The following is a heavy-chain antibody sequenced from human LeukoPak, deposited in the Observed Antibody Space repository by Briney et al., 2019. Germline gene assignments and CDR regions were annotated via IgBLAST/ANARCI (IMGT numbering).Heavy chain of an antibody. V-gene: IGHV1-69*06. CDR1: GYTVTSYG. D-gene: IGHD6-13*01. CDR2: IFPIFVTA. Sequence: ASVKVSCKASGYTVTSYGISWVRQAPGHGLEWMGGIFPIFVTANYAQKFQGRVTITADKSTSTAYMELSSLRSEHTAVYYCARGSTKPTMRGSINHYDYLDLWPKGTTDTVS. J-gene: IGHJ6*03. CDR3: ARGSTKPTMRGSINHYDYLDL.